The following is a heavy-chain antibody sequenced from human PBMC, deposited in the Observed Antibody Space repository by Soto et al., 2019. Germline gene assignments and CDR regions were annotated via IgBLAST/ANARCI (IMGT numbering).Heavy chain of an antibody. CDR2: IWYDGSNK. Sequence: GGSLRLSCAASGFTFSSYGIHWVRQAPGKGLEWVAVIWYDGSNKYYADSVKGRFTISRDNSKNTLYLQMNSLRAEDTAVYYCARDQLYYNDISGRPLNAFDVWGQGTMVTVSS. CDR1: GFTFSSYG. D-gene: IGHD3-22*01. J-gene: IGHJ3*01. V-gene: IGHV3-33*01. CDR3: ARDQLYYNDISGRPLNAFDV.